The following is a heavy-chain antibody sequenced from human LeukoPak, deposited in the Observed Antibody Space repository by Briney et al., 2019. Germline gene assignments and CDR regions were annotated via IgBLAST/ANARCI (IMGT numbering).Heavy chain of an antibody. J-gene: IGHJ4*02. CDR2: INHSGST. Sequence: TETLSLTCAVYGGSFSGYYWSWIRQPPGKGLEWIGEINHSGSTNYNPSLKSRVTISVDTSKNQFSLKLSSVTAADTAVYYCARGRRFDYWGQGTLVTVSS. CDR3: ARGRRFDY. V-gene: IGHV4-34*01. CDR1: GGSFSGYY.